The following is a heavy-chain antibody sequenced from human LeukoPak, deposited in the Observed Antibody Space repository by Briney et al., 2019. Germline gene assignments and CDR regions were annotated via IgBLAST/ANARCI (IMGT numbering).Heavy chain of an antibody. Sequence: PGGSLRLSCAASGFGFDDYSMGWVRQVPGKRLEWVSGINWNGAGTGYADSVKGRFTISRDNAKNSLQLQMNSLRVEDTALYYCARQIGFGELFGKYYIDFWGQGTLVTVSS. J-gene: IGHJ4*02. CDR3: ARQIGFGELFGKYYIDF. D-gene: IGHD3-10*01. CDR2: INWNGAGT. V-gene: IGHV3-20*04. CDR1: GFGFDDYS.